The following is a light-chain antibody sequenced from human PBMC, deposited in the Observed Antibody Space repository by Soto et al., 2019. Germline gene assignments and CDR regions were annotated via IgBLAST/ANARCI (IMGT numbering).Light chain of an antibody. J-gene: IGKJ5*01. CDR1: QSISRW. Sequence: DIQMTQSPSTLSASLGDTVTITCRASQSISRWLAWYQQKPGKAPKILISDASILENGVPSRFSGTGSGSEFTLTISNLQPDDFATYFCQQYNSFPLITFGQGTRLEIK. CDR3: QQYNSFPLIT. CDR2: DAS. V-gene: IGKV1-5*01.